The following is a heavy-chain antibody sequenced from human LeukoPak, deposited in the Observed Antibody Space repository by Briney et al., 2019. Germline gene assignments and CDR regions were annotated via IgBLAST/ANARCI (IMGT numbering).Heavy chain of an antibody. CDR2: IRYDGSNK. V-gene: IGHV3-30*02. CDR1: GFTFSSYG. CDR3: AKGGDYDSYYYYYYMDV. Sequence: GGSLRLSCAASGFTFSSYGMHWVRQAPGKGLEWVAFIRYDGSNKYYADSVKGRFTISRDNSKNTLYLQMNSLRAEDTAVYYCAKGGDYDSYYYYYYMDVWGKGTTVTISS. D-gene: IGHD3-9*01. J-gene: IGHJ6*03.